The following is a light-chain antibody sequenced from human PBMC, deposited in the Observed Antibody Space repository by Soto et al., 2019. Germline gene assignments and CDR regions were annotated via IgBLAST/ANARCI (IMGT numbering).Light chain of an antibody. CDR2: GAS. J-gene: IGKJ1*01. CDR1: QSVSSSS. V-gene: IGKV3-20*01. Sequence: EIVLTQSPDTLSLSPGERATLSCRASQSVSSSSLAWYQQKPGQAPRLVIYGASSRATGIPDRFSGSGSGTDFTLSISRLEPEDFAVYYCQQYGSSPRTFDQGTKVEIK. CDR3: QQYGSSPRT.